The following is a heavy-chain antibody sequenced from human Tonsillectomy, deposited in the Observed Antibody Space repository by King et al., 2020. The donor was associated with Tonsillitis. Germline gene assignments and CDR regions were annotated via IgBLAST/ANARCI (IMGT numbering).Heavy chain of an antibody. CDR2: IIPIFGTA. CDR3: AREGYSSSPPWFDP. D-gene: IGHD6-13*01. J-gene: IGHJ5*02. CDR1: GGTFSSYA. V-gene: IGHV1-69*01. Sequence: VQLVQSGAEVKKPGSSVKVSCKASGGTFSSYAISWVRQAPGQGLEWMGGIIPIFGTANYAQKFQGRVTITADESTSTAYMELSSLRSEDTAVYYCAREGYSSSPPWFDPWGQGPLVTVSS.